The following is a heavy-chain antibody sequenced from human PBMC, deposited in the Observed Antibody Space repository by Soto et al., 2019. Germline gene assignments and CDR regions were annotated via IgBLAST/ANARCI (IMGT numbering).Heavy chain of an antibody. Sequence: GASVKVSCKASGGTFSSYAISWVRQAPGQGLEWMGGIIPIFGTANYAQKFQGRVTITADESTSTAYMELSSLRSKDTAVYYCARVAGCSSTSCYYFDYWGQGTLVTVSS. CDR1: GGTFSSYA. D-gene: IGHD2-2*01. V-gene: IGHV1-69*13. CDR3: ARVAGCSSTSCYYFDY. J-gene: IGHJ4*02. CDR2: IIPIFGTA.